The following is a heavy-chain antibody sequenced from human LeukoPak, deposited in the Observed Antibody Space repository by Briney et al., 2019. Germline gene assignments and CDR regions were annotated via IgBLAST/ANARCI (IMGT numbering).Heavy chain of an antibody. CDR1: GFTFSSYW. J-gene: IGHJ4*02. Sequence: GGSLRLSRAASGFTFSSYWMSWVRQAPGKGLEWVANIKQDGSEKYYVDSVKGRFTISRDNAKNSLYLQMNSLRAEDTAVYYCARAKPKNMVRGLIMRRESRYYFDYWGQGTLVTVSS. D-gene: IGHD3-10*01. V-gene: IGHV3-7*01. CDR3: ARAKPKNMVRGLIMRRESRYYFDY. CDR2: IKQDGSEK.